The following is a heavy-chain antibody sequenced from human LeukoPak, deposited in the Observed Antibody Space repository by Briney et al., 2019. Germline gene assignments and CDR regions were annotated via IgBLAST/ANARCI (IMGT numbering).Heavy chain of an antibody. Sequence: PGGSLRLSCAASGFTFSSYAMSWVRQAPGKGLEWVSAISGSGGSTYYADSVKGRLTISRDNSKNTLYLQMNSLRAEDTAVYYCAKDPPPGDIMITGIREDYWGQGTLVTVSS. CDR3: AKDPPPGDIMITGIREDY. D-gene: IGHD3-16*01. CDR1: GFTFSSYA. CDR2: ISGSGGST. J-gene: IGHJ4*02. V-gene: IGHV3-23*01.